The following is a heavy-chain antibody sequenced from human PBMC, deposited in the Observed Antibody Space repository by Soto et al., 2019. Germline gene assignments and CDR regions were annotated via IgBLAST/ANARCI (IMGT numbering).Heavy chain of an antibody. V-gene: IGHV3-33*01. CDR3: AREYCSGGSCYSNYYYGMDV. D-gene: IGHD2-15*01. J-gene: IGHJ6*02. CDR2: IWYDGSNK. CDR1: GFTFSSYG. Sequence: QVQLVESGGGVVQPGRSLRLSCAASGFTFSSYGMHWVRQAPGKGLEWVAVIWYDGSNKYYADSVKGRFTISGDNSKNTLYLQMNSLRAEDTAVYYCAREYCSGGSCYSNYYYGMDVWRQGATVTVSS.